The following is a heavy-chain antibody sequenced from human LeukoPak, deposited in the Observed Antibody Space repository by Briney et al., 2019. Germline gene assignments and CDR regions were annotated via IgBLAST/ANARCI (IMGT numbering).Heavy chain of an antibody. CDR1: GGSISSYY. J-gene: IGHJ2*01. D-gene: IGHD3-3*01. Sequence: SETLSLTCTVSGGSISSYYWSWIRQPAGKGLEWIGRIYTSGSTNYNPSLKSRVTMSVDTSKNQFSLKLSSVTAADTAVYYCARDSGRDYDFWSGYYNWYFDLWGRGTLVTVSS. CDR3: ARDSGRDYDFWSGYYNWYFDL. CDR2: IYTSGST. V-gene: IGHV4-4*07.